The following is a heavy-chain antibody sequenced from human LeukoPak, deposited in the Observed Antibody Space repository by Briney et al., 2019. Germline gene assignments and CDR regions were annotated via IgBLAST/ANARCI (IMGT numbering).Heavy chain of an antibody. V-gene: IGHV4-59*01. CDR2: IYYSGST. J-gene: IGHJ4*02. CDR1: GGSISSYY. CDR3: ARGSGWYYY. D-gene: IGHD6-19*01. Sequence: KPSETLSLTCTVSGGSISSYYWSWIRQPPGKGLEWIGYIYYSGSTNYNPSLKSRVTISVDTSKNQFSLKLSSVTAADTAVYYSARGSGWYYYWGQGTLVTVSS.